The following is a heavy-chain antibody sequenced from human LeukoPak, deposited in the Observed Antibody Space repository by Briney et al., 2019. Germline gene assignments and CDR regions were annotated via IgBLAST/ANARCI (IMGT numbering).Heavy chain of an antibody. J-gene: IGHJ4*02. CDR2: IKSDGSIT. CDR1: GFTFSSYR. V-gene: IGHV3-74*01. CDR3: VGGDY. Sequence: PGGSLRLSCAASGFTFSSYRMHWVRQDPGKGLVWVSRIKSDGSITSYADSVKGRFTISRDNAKNTLYLQMNSLRAEDTAVYYCVGGDYWGQGTLVTVSS.